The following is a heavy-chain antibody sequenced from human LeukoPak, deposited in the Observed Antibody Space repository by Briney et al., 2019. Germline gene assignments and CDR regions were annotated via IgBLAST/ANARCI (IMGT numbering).Heavy chain of an antibody. Sequence: PGGSLRLSCAASSYIFSDAWMNWVRQAPGKGLEWVGRIETKAHGGTTKYAAPVKGRFTISRDDSKSTLYLQMSSLKTEDTAAYYCTTDPFYDSAGFAFWGQGTLVTVS. V-gene: IGHV3-15*07. J-gene: IGHJ4*02. CDR3: TTDPFYDSAGFAF. D-gene: IGHD5/OR15-5a*01. CDR2: IETKAHGGTT. CDR1: SYIFSDAW.